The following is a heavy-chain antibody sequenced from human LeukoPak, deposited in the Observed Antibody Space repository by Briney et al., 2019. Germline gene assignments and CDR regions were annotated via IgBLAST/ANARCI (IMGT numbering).Heavy chain of an antibody. D-gene: IGHD6-19*01. CDR3: ATGYSSGWYFYFQY. Sequence: GGSLRLSCAASGLRFSDYYVSWIRQAPGKGLQWVSYISSGGDIMHYADSVKGRFTSSRDNAKNSLYLRMDSLRAEDTAVYYCATGYSSGWYFYFQYWGQGTLVTVSS. V-gene: IGHV3-11*04. CDR1: GLRFSDYY. CDR2: ISSGGDIM. J-gene: IGHJ1*01.